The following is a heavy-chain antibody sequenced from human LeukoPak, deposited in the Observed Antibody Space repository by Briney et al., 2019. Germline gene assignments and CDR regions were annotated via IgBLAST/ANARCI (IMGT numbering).Heavy chain of an antibody. J-gene: IGHJ4*02. D-gene: IGHD3-22*01. CDR1: GYTFTSYY. CDR2: INPSGGST. V-gene: IGHV1-46*01. Sequence: GASVKVSCKASGYTFTSYYMHWVRQAPGQGLEWMGIINPSGGSTSYAQKFQGRVTMTRDTSTSTVYMELSSLRSEDTAVYYYARAGLFDSSGYYYVSYDYWGQGTLVTVSS. CDR3: ARAGLFDSSGYYYVSYDY.